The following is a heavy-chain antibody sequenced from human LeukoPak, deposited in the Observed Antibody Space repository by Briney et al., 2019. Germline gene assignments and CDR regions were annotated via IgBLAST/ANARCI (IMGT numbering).Heavy chain of an antibody. D-gene: IGHD1-26*01. CDR3: AKDLVGAPGYYYYYMDV. CDR2: ISWNSGSI. J-gene: IGHJ6*03. CDR1: GFTFDDYA. V-gene: IGHV3-9*01. Sequence: PGRSLRLSCAASGFTFDDYAMHWVRQAPGKGLEWVSGISWNSGSIGYADSVKGRFTISRDNAKNSLYLQMNSLRAEDTAVYYCAKDLVGAPGYYYYYMDVWGKGTTVTVSS.